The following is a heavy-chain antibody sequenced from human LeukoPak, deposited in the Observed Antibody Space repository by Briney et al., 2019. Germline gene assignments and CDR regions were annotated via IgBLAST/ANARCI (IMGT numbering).Heavy chain of an antibody. CDR2: IRYDGSNK. V-gene: IGHV3-30*02. Sequence: PGGSLRLSCAASGFTFSSYGMHWVRQAPGKGLEWVAFIRYDGSNKYYADSVKGRFTISRDNSKNTLYLQMNSLRAEDTAVYYCAGELELRGGKAFDIWGKGKMVTVSS. CDR1: GFTFSSYG. CDR3: AGELELRGGKAFDI. D-gene: IGHD1-7*01. J-gene: IGHJ3*02.